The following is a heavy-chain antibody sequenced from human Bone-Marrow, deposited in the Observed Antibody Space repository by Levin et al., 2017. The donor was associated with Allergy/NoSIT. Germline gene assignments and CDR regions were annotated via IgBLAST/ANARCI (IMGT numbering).Heavy chain of an antibody. J-gene: IGHJ4*02. CDR3: ARDFIDPWDSSAYD. V-gene: IGHV1-69*13. CDR1: GGSFSNNA. D-gene: IGHD6-19*01. Sequence: SVKVSCKASGGSFSNNAISWVRQAPGQGLEWMGGIIPIFRTAKYAQKFQGRVTFTADESTSTAYMELTSLRSQDTAVYYCARDFIDPWDSSAYDWGQGTLVTVSS. CDR2: IIPIFRTA.